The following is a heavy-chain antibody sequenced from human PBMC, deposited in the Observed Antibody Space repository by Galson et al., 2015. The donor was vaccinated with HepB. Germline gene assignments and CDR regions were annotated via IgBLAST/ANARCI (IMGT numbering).Heavy chain of an antibody. V-gene: IGHV1-69*04. CDR2: TILDLRIP. Sequence: SVKVSCKASGGTFSRYAVSWVRQAPGQGLEWMGRTILDLRIPKYSPKFQDRITITADKSTSTAYMELRSLRSEDTAVYYCARENSPGYYTAAGYYNWLDPWGQGTLVTVSS. CDR1: GGTFSRYA. J-gene: IGHJ5*02. CDR3: ARENSPGYYTAAGYYNWLDP. D-gene: IGHD2-8*02.